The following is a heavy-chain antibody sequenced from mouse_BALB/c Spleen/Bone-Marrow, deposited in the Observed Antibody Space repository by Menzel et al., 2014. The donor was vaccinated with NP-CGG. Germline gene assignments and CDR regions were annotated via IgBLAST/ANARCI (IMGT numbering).Heavy chain of an antibody. CDR3: ARDRDGFYFDY. V-gene: IGHV2-9*02. Sequence: VQLQESGPGLVAPSQSLSITCTVSGFSLTSYSVHWVRQPPGKGLEWLGVIWAGGSTNYNSALMSRLSISKDNSKSQVFLKMSSLHTDDTAMYYCARDRDGFYFDYWGQGTTLTVSS. CDR1: GFSLTSYS. J-gene: IGHJ2*01. CDR2: IWAGGST. D-gene: IGHD2-3*01.